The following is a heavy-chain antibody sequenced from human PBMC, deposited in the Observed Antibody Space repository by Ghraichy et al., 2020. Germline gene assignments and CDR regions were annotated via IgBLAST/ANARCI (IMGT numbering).Heavy chain of an antibody. CDR3: EREAACSWADKGGAINCFRWFDP. V-gene: IGHV3-23*01. D-gene: IGHD4/OR15-4a*01. J-gene: IGHJ5*02. CDR2: FSGSGHST. Sequence: GGSLRLSCAASGFTFNNYAMSWVRQTPGKGLEWVSAFSGSGHSTYYAGSVKGRFTISRDNSKNTVDLQMNSLRVEDTAIYYCEREAACSWADKGGAINCFRWFDPWCQGTLVTVSS. CDR1: GFTFNNYA.